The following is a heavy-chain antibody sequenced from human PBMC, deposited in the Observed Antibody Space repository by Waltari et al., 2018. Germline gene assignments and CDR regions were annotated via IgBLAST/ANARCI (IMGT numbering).Heavy chain of an antibody. CDR1: GYTFTSYA. CDR3: ARDRSGYDHGNWFDP. Sequence: QVQLVQSGAEVKKPGASVKVSCKASGYTFTSYAMHWVRQAPGQRLEWMGWINAGNGNKKYSQKFQGRVTITRDTAASTAYMGRSSLRSKDTAVYYCARDRSGYDHGNWFDPWGQGTLVTVSS. D-gene: IGHD5-12*01. V-gene: IGHV1-3*01. CDR2: INAGNGNK. J-gene: IGHJ5*02.